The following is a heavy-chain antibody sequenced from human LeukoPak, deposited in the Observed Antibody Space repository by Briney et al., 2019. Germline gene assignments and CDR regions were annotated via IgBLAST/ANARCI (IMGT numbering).Heavy chain of an antibody. D-gene: IGHD6-13*01. Sequence: GGSVKVSCKASGYTFTSYYMHWVRQAPGQGLEWMGIINPSGGSTSYARKFQGRVTMTRDTSTSTVYMELSSLRSEDTAVYYCARGPAAGYVIDPWGRGTLVTVSS. V-gene: IGHV1-46*01. CDR1: GYTFTSYY. J-gene: IGHJ5*02. CDR3: ARGPAAGYVIDP. CDR2: INPSGGST.